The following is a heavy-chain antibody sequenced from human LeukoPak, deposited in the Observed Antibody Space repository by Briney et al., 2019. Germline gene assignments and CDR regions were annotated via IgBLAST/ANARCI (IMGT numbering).Heavy chain of an antibody. CDR2: VSGSGGST. D-gene: IGHD4-23*01. V-gene: IGHV3-23*01. Sequence: GGSLRLSCAASGFTFSSYAMSGVRQAPGKGLEGVAAVSGSGGSTDYADPVKGWYTIARDNSKNTLFLQMHSQRAEDTAVYYCAKSFDYGGNSLASFFDYWGQGTLVTVSS. CDR1: GFTFSSYA. J-gene: IGHJ4*02. CDR3: AKSFDYGGNSLASFFDY.